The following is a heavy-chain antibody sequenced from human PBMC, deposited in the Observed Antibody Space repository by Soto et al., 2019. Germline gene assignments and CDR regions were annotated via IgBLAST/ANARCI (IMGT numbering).Heavy chain of an antibody. CDR2: IYYSGST. CDR3: PRSTITDDFWSGYSHWFDP. J-gene: IGHJ5*02. Sequence: SETLSLTCTVSGGSVSSGSYYWSWIRQPPGKGLEWIGYIYYSGSTNYNPSLKSRVTISVDTSKNQFSLKLSSVTAADTAVNKRPRSTITDDFWSGYSHWFDPWGQGTLVIVSS. CDR1: GGSVSSGSYY. V-gene: IGHV4-61*01. D-gene: IGHD3-3*01.